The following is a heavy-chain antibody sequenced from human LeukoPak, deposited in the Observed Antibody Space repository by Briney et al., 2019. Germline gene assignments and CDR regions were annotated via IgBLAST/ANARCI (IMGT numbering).Heavy chain of an antibody. D-gene: IGHD1-1*01. V-gene: IGHV5-51*01. CDR1: GYTFSSYW. J-gene: IGHJ4*02. CDR3: ARRENDGDDY. CDR2: IYPGDSNT. Sequence: GESLKISCKGSGYTFSSYWIGWVRQMPGKGLEWMGIIYPGDSNTRYSPSFQGHVTISADKSISTAYLQWSSLKASDTAMYYCARRENDGDDYWGQGTLVTVSS.